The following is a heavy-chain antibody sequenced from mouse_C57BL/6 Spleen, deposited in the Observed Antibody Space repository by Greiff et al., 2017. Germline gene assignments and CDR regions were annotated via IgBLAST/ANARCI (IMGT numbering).Heavy chain of an antibody. CDR2: ILPGSGST. V-gene: IGHV1-9*01. CDR3: ATPPPGTAQAYYAMDY. Sequence: QVQLQQSGAELMKPGASVKLSCKATGYTFTGYWIEWVKQRPGHGLEWIGEILPGSGSTNYNEKFKGKATFTADTSSNTAYMQLSSLTTEDSAIYYCATPPPGTAQAYYAMDYWGQGTSVTVSS. J-gene: IGHJ4*01. D-gene: IGHD3-2*02. CDR1: GYTFTGYW.